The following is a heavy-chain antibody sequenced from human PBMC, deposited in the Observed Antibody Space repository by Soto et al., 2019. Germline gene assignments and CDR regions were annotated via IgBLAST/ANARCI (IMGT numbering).Heavy chain of an antibody. Sequence: PGGSLRLSCAASGFTFSSYWMSWVRQAPGKGLEWVANIKQDGSEKYYVDSVKGRFTISRDNAKNSLYLQMNSLRAEDTAVYYCARVAYYDILTPDYYYYMDVWGKGTTVTVSS. CDR3: ARVAYYDILTPDYYYYMDV. CDR2: IKQDGSEK. J-gene: IGHJ6*03. D-gene: IGHD3-9*01. V-gene: IGHV3-7*01. CDR1: GFTFSSYW.